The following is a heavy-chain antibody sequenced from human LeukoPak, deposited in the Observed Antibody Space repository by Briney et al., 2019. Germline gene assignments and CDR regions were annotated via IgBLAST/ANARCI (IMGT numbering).Heavy chain of an antibody. CDR1: GFTFDDYA. D-gene: IGHD7-27*01. V-gene: IGHV3-21*01. J-gene: IGHJ6*03. CDR2: ISSSSSYI. Sequence: PGGSLRLSCAASGFTFDDYAMHWVRQAPGKGLEWVSSISSSSSYIYYADSVKGRFTISRDNAKNSLYLQMNSLRAEDTAVYYCARDDGDSLYYYYMDVWGKGTTVTVSS. CDR3: ARDDGDSLYYYYMDV.